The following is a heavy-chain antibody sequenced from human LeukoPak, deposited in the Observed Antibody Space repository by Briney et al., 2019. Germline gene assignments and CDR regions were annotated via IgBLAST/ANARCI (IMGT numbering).Heavy chain of an antibody. J-gene: IGHJ3*02. V-gene: IGHV4-38-2*01. CDR1: GYSISSGYY. CDR3: AKPAIPRGVVVDAFDI. CDR2: IYHSGST. Sequence: PSETLSLTCAVSGYSISSGYYWGWIRQPPGKGLEWIGSIYHSGSTYYNPSLKSRVTISVDTSKNQFSLKLSSVTAADTALYYCAKPAIPRGVVVDAFDIWGQGTMVTVSS. D-gene: IGHD1-14*01.